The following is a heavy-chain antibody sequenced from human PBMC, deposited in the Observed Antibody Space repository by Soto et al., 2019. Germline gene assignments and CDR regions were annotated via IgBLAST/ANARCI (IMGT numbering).Heavy chain of an antibody. CDR1: GFTFSSYA. D-gene: IGHD6-6*01. V-gene: IGHV3-30-3*01. CDR2: ISYDGSNK. J-gene: IGHJ4*02. Sequence: QVQLVESGGCVVQPGRSLRLSCAASGFTFSSYAMHWVRKAPGKGLEWVAVISYDGSNKYYADSVKGRFTISRDNSKNTLYLQMNSLRAEDTAVYYCAREARGSAEILWGQGTLVTVSS. CDR3: AREARGSAEIL.